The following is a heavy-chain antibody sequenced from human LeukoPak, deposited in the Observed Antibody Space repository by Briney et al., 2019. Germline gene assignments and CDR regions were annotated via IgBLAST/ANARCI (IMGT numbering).Heavy chain of an antibody. D-gene: IGHD5-18*01. V-gene: IGHV6-1*01. CDR1: GDSFSSNSTT. Sequence: SQTLSLTCAVSGDSFSSNSTTWNWLRQSPSRGLEWLGRTYYRSKWYNDYAVSVKSRITINPDTSKNQVSLQMNSATPEDTAVYYWARASLDTTMDHIDLWGQGTLVSVSS. CDR3: ARASLDTTMDHIDL. J-gene: IGHJ5*02. CDR2: TYYRSKWYN.